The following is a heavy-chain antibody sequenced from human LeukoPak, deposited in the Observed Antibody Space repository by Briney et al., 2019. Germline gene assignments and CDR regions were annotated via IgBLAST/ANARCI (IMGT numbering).Heavy chain of an antibody. CDR1: GFTFSSHW. D-gene: IGHD3-9*01. V-gene: IGHV3-7*03. Sequence: GGSLRLSCAGSGFTFSSHWMTWVRQTPGKGLEWVASIKHDGSEKNYVDSVKGRFTISRDNAKNSLYVEMNNLRGEDTAVYYCARDNFDWRPLDCWGQGTLVTVSS. J-gene: IGHJ4*02. CDR2: IKHDGSEK. CDR3: ARDNFDWRPLDC.